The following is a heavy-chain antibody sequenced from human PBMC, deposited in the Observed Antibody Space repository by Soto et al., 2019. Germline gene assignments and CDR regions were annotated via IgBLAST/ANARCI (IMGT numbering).Heavy chain of an antibody. Sequence: ASVKVSCKASGGTFSSYAISWVRQAPGQGLEWMGGIIPIFGTANYAQKFQGRVTITADESTSTAYMELSSLRSEDTAVYYCASPSRQSRFLEWVPPYYYYGMDVWGQGTTVTVSS. V-gene: IGHV1-69*13. CDR3: ASPSRQSRFLEWVPPYYYYGMDV. J-gene: IGHJ6*02. CDR2: IIPIFGTA. CDR1: GGTFSSYA. D-gene: IGHD3-3*01.